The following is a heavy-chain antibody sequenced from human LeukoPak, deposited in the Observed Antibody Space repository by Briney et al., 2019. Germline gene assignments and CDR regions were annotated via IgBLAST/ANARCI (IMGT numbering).Heavy chain of an antibody. CDR2: ISAYNGNT. J-gene: IGHJ5*02. Sequence: ASVKVSCKASGYTFTSYGISWVRQAPGQGLEWMGWISAYNGNTNYAQKLQGRVTMTTDTSTSTAYMELGSLRSDDTAVYYCARAYYYDSSGYYWGTPHWFDPWGQGTLVTVSS. V-gene: IGHV1-18*01. CDR1: GYTFTSYG. CDR3: ARAYYYDSSGYYWGTPHWFDP. D-gene: IGHD3-22*01.